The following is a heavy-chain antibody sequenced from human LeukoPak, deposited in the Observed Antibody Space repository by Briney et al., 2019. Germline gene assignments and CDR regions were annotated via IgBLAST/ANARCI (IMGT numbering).Heavy chain of an antibody. V-gene: IGHV3-64D*06. CDR1: GFTFSSYA. CDR2: ISSNGGST. Sequence: PGGSLRLSCSASGFTFSSYAMHWVRQAPGKGLEYVSAISSNGGSTYYADSVKGRFTISRDNSKNTLYLQMSSPRAEDTAVYYCVKDRGSGSHRDWFDPWGQGTLVTVSS. CDR3: VKDRGSGSHRDWFDP. D-gene: IGHD3-10*01. J-gene: IGHJ5*02.